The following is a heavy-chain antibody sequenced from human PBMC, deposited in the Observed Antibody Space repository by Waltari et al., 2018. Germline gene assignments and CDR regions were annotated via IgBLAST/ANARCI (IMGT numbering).Heavy chain of an antibody. CDR3: AREGSRILAGMDV. CDR1: GYTFTGYY. CDR2: INPNSGGT. Sequence: QVQLVQSGAEVKKPGASVKVSCKASGYTFTGYYMHWVRQAPGQGLEWMGRINPNSGGTTYAQKFQGRVTMTRDTSISTAYMELSRLRSDDTAVYYCAREGSRILAGMDVWGQGTTVTVSS. D-gene: IGHD2-15*01. V-gene: IGHV1-2*06. J-gene: IGHJ6*02.